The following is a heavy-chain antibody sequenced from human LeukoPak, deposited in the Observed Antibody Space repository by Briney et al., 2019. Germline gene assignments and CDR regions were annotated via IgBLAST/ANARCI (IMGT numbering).Heavy chain of an antibody. D-gene: IGHD6-13*01. Sequence: PGGSLRLSCAASGFTFSSYGMHWVRPAPGKGLEWVAFIRYDGSNKYYADSVKGRFTISRDNSKSTLYLQMNSLRAEDTAVYYCAKEPLPYYSSSYFDYWGQGTLVTVSS. V-gene: IGHV3-30*02. CDR1: GFTFSSYG. CDR2: IRYDGSNK. J-gene: IGHJ4*02. CDR3: AKEPLPYYSSSYFDY.